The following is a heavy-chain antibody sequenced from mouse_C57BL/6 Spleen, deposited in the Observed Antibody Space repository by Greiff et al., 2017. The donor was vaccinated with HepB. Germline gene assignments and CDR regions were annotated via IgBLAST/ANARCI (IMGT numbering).Heavy chain of an antibody. CDR3: TRYYYGSRGFAY. CDR2: IDPETGGT. CDR1: GYTFTDYE. Sequence: QVQLQQSGAELVRPGASVTLSCKASGYTFTDYEMHWVKQTPVHGLEWIGAIDPETGGTAYNQKFKGKAILTADKSSSTAYMELRSLTSEDSAVYYCTRYYYGSRGFAYWGQGTLVTVSA. D-gene: IGHD1-1*01. J-gene: IGHJ3*01. V-gene: IGHV1-15*01.